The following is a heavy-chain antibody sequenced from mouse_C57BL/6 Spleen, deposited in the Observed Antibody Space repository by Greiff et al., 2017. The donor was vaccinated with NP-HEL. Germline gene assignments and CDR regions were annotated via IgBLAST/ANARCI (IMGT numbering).Heavy chain of an antibody. CDR1: GYTFTSYW. CDR2: IDPSDSYT. V-gene: IGHV1-50*01. CDR3: AIITTVVDYFDV. Sequence: QVQLQQPGAELVKPGASVKLSCKASGYTFTSYWMQWVKQRPGQGLEWIGEIDPSDSYTNYNQKFKGKATLTVDTSSSTAYMQLSSLTSEDSAVYYCAIITTVVDYFDVWGTGTTVTVSS. J-gene: IGHJ1*03. D-gene: IGHD1-1*01.